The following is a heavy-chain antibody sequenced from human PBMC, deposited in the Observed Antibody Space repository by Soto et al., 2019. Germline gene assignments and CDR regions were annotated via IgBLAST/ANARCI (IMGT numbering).Heavy chain of an antibody. CDR2: ISGSGGST. V-gene: IGHV3-23*01. CDR1: GFTVSSNY. J-gene: IGHJ4*02. Sequence: GGSLRLSCAASGFTVSSNYMSWVRQAPGKGLEWVSVISGSGGSTYYADSVKGRFTISRDNSKNTLYLQMNSLRAEDTAVYYCAKAAYDYIWGSYRTFDYWGQGTLVTVSS. D-gene: IGHD3-16*02. CDR3: AKAAYDYIWGSYRTFDY.